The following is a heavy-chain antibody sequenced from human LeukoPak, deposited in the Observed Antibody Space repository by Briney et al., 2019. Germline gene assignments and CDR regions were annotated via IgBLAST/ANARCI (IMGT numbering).Heavy chain of an antibody. J-gene: IGHJ6*03. CDR2: ITGSGGNR. D-gene: IGHD6-13*01. CDR1: GFTFSSHG. CDR3: TTDREDIYSSSWNYYYYYYMDV. V-gene: IGHV3-23*01. Sequence: GGSLRLSCAASGFTFSSHGMNWVRQAPGKGLEWVSGITGSGGNRYYADSVKGRFTISRDNSKNTLYLQMNSLKTEDTAVYYCTTDREDIYSSSWNYYYYYYMDVWGKGTTVTVSS.